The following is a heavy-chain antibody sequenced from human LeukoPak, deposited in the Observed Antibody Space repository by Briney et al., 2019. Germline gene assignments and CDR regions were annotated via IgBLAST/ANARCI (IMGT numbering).Heavy chain of an antibody. J-gene: IGHJ4*02. CDR1: GFNLHLHA. V-gene: IGHV3-74*03. CDR2: IRSDSSTT. CDR3: TTNYGSDSNY. Sequence: GGSLRLSCAASGFNLHLHAMSWVRQTPGKGLEWVADIRSDSSTTAYADSVKGRFTISRDNAKNTLYLQMNSLRAEDTAVYYCTTNYGSDSNYWGQGTLVTVSS. D-gene: IGHD2-21*02.